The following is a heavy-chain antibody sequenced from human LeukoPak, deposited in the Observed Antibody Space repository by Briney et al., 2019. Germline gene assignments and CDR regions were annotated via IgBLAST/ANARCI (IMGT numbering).Heavy chain of an antibody. V-gene: IGHV1-46*01. J-gene: IGHJ3*02. CDR3: ARERGLYAFDI. D-gene: IGHD2-8*01. CDR1: GYTFTTYY. Sequence: GASLKVSCKPSGYTFTTYYIHWVRQASRQGLEWVGLIDPSSGGTVYAQKFQGRVTMTADMSTGTGYMELRSLRPDNTAVYYCARERGLYAFDIWGQGTMVTVSS. CDR2: IDPSSGGT.